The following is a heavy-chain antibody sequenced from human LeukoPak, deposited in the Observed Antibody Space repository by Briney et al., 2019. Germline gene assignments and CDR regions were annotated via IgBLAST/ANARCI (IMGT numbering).Heavy chain of an antibody. CDR2: IYSGGST. J-gene: IGHJ4*02. Sequence: GGSLRLSCAASGFTVSSNYMSWVRQAPGKGLEWVSVIYSGGSTYYADSVKGRFTISRRNSKNTLYLQMNSLRAEDTAVYYCARAVGANPYFDYWGQGTLVTVSS. CDR3: ARAVGANPYFDY. V-gene: IGHV3-53*04. D-gene: IGHD1-26*01. CDR1: GFTVSSNY.